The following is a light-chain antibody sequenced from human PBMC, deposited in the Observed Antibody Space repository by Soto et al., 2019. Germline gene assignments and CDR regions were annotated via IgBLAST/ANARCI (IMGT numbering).Light chain of an antibody. V-gene: IGLV2-23*01. J-gene: IGLJ1*01. CDR1: SSDVGSYNL. CDR2: EGS. Sequence: ALTQPASVSGSPGQSITISCTGTSSDVGSYNLVSWYQQHPGKAPKLMIYEGSKRPSGVSNRLSGSKSGNTASLTISRLQAEDEADYYCCSYAGSSTFVFGTGTKVTVL. CDR3: CSYAGSSTFV.